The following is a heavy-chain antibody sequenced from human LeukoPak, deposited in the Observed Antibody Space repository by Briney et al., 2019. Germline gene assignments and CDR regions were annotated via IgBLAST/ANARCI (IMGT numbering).Heavy chain of an antibody. Sequence: GGSLRLSYAASGVTFSDHYIDWVRQAPGKGLEWVGRGRNRGNGYTTQYAASVKGRFTFSRDDSENTVYLQMNSLKTEDTAVYFCARIMRVDYGTYYFDYWGQGTLVTVSS. D-gene: IGHD4/OR15-4a*01. J-gene: IGHJ4*02. CDR3: ARIMRVDYGTYYFDY. CDR2: GRNRGNGYTT. CDR1: GVTFSDHY. V-gene: IGHV3-72*01.